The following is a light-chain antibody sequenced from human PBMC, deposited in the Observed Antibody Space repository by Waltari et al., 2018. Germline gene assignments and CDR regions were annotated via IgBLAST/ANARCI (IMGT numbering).Light chain of an antibody. CDR1: QSVLYSSNNKNY. CDR2: WES. Sequence: DIVMTQSPDSLAVSLGERATINCKSSQSVLYSSNNKNYLAWYQQKPGPPPKLLIYWESTRESGVPDRFSGSGSGTDFTLTSSILQAEDVAVYYCQQYYSTPTWTFGQGTKVEIK. V-gene: IGKV4-1*01. J-gene: IGKJ1*01. CDR3: QQYYSTPTWT.